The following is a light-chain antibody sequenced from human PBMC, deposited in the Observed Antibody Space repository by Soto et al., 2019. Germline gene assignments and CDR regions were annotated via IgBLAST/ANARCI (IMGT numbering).Light chain of an antibody. V-gene: IGKV1-9*01. CDR2: TAS. Sequence: IQLTQSPSSLSASVGDRVTITCQASQDISSYLAWYQQEPGKAPKLLIYTASTLQSGVPSRFSGSGSGTDFTLTISSLQPEDFATYYCQQFISYPLTFGGGTKVEIK. CDR3: QQFISYPLT. CDR1: QDISSY. J-gene: IGKJ4*01.